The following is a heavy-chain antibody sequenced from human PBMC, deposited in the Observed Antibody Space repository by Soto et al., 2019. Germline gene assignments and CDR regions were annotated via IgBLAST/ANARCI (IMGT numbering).Heavy chain of an antibody. CDR2: ISAYNGNT. J-gene: IGHJ4*02. CDR3: ATPQDYDGCLDS. CDR1: GYTFTSYG. D-gene: IGHD3-22*01. V-gene: IGHV1-18*01. Sequence: ASVKVSCKASGYTFTSYGISWVRQAPGQGLEWMGWISAYNGNTNYSQKFQGRLTLTRDTPGNTAYLELNSLISEDTAVYYCATPQDYDGCLDSWGQGTLVTVS.